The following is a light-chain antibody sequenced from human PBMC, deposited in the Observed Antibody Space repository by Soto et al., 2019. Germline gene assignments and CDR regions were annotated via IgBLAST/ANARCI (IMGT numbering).Light chain of an antibody. Sequence: IQMTQSPSTLSASVGDRVTITCRASQTISSWLAWYQQKPGKAPKLLIYKASTLKSGVPSRFSGSGSGTEFTLTISSLQPDDFATYYCQHFNSYPWTFGQGTKVDIK. CDR2: KAS. CDR3: QHFNSYPWT. J-gene: IGKJ1*01. V-gene: IGKV1-5*03. CDR1: QTISSW.